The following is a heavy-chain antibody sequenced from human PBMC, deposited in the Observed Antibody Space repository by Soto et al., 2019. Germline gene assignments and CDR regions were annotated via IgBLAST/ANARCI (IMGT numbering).Heavy chain of an antibody. Sequence: KASETLSLTCAVSDDSISSGYYWSWIRQPPGKGLEWIGYIYHSGSTYYNPALKSRVTISVDRAKNQFSLKLSSVTAADTALYYCAREGGFYYASSPQPGGMDVWGQGTTVTVSS. CDR1: DDSISSGYY. CDR2: IYHSGST. CDR3: AREGGFYYASSPQPGGMDV. J-gene: IGHJ6*02. V-gene: IGHV4-38-2*02. D-gene: IGHD3-22*01.